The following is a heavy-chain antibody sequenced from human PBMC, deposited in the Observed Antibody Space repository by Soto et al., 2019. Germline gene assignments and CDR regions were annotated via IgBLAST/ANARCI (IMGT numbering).Heavy chain of an antibody. V-gene: IGHV3-23*01. J-gene: IGHJ4*02. CDR2: ARDSGAKT. Sequence: EVQLLESGGELVQPGGSLRLSCVASGFTFRTNPMSWVRQAPGKGLEWVSGARDSGAKTYYADSVKGRFTVSRDNSKNTLYLEMKSLRAEHTAVYYCANDSQFGGSGTGYFDNWGQGTLVTVSS. CDR1: GFTFRTNP. D-gene: IGHD3-10*01. CDR3: ANDSQFGGSGTGYFDN.